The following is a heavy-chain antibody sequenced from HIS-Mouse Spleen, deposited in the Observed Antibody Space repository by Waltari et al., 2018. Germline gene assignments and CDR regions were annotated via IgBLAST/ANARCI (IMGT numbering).Heavy chain of an antibody. V-gene: IGHV4-39*01. CDR2: IYYSGST. Sequence: QLQLQESGPGLVKPSETLSPTCTVSGGSISSSSYYRVWHRQPPGKGLELIGSIYYSGSTFYNPSLKSRVTISVDTSKHQFSLKLSSVTAADTAVYYCARHNLNYWYFDLWGRGTLVTVSS. CDR1: GGSISSSSYY. CDR3: ARHNLNYWYFDL. J-gene: IGHJ2*01.